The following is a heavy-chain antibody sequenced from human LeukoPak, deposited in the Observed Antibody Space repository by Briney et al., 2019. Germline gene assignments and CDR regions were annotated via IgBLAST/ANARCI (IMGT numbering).Heavy chain of an antibody. CDR2: VRYDGSNK. J-gene: IGHJ4*02. Sequence: GGSLRLSCGASGFTFSSYGMHWVRQAPGKGLEWVAFVRYDGSNKYYADSVKGRFTISRDNAKNSLYLQMNSLRAEDTAVYYCARQHGSGPDYFDYWGQGTLVTVSS. D-gene: IGHD3-10*01. V-gene: IGHV3-30*02. CDR3: ARQHGSGPDYFDY. CDR1: GFTFSSYG.